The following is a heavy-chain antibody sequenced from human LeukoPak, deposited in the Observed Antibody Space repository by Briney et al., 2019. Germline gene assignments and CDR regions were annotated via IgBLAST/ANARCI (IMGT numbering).Heavy chain of an antibody. D-gene: IGHD5-24*01. V-gene: IGHV1-2*02. CDR2: INPNSGGT. J-gene: IGHJ5*02. CDR3: ARDNSLQDMAWWFDP. Sequence: ASVKVSCKVSGYTFTGYYMHWVRQAPGQGLEWMGWINPNSGGTYYAQKFQGRVTMTSDTSISTAYMELSSLRSEDTAVYYCARDNSLQDMAWWFDPWGQGTLVIVSS. CDR1: GYTFTGYY.